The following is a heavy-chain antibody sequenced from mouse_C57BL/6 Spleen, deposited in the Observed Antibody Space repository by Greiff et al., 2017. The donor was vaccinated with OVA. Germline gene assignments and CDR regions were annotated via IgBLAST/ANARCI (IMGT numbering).Heavy chain of an antibody. D-gene: IGHD2-3*01. CDR1: GYTFTDYY. CDR2: INPNNGGT. Sequence: VQLQQSGPELVKPGASVKISCKASGYTFTDYYMNWVKQSHGKSLEWIGDINPNNGGTSYNQKFKGKATLTVDKSSSTAYMELRSLTSEDSAVYYCARNDGYYSYWYFDVWGTGTTVTVSS. CDR3: ARNDGYYSYWYFDV. J-gene: IGHJ1*03. V-gene: IGHV1-26*01.